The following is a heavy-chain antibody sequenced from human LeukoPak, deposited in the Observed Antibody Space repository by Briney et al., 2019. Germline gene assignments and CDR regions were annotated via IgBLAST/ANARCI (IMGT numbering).Heavy chain of an antibody. D-gene: IGHD6-19*01. J-gene: IGHJ2*01. CDR2: IHYPAST. CDR1: GDSFSAFY. V-gene: IGHV4-59*01. Sequence: SXXLSLTCTVSGDSFSAFYWSWLRQSPGTGLEWIGFIHYPASTAYNPSLKSRVTISLEKSRNKLSLMLTSLPPADTAMYYCARGSSDVYWYLDVWGRGTLVTVSS. CDR3: ARGSSDVYWYLDV.